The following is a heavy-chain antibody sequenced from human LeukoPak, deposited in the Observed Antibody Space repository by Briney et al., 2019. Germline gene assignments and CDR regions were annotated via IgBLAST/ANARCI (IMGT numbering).Heavy chain of an antibody. J-gene: IGHJ3*02. Sequence: GGSLRLSCAASGFTFSSYSMNWVRQAPGKGLEWVSSISSSSSYIYYADSVKGRFTISRDNAKNSLYLQMNSLRAEDTAVYYCARGGRGSRAFDIWGQGTMVTVSS. CDR3: ARGGRGSRAFDI. CDR2: ISSSSSYI. CDR1: GFTFSSYS. V-gene: IGHV3-21*01. D-gene: IGHD5-18*01.